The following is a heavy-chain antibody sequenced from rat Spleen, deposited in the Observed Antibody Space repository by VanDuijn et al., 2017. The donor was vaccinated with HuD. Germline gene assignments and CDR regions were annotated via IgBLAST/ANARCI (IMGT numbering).Heavy chain of an antibody. J-gene: IGHJ4*01. CDR1: GFTFNNYW. CDR3: AKSRGANWELDVMDA. V-gene: IGHV5-31*01. Sequence: EVQLVESGGGLVQPGRSLKLSCVASGFTFNNYWMTWIRQAPGKGLVWVASITNTGGSTYYPDSVKGRFTISRDNAKSTLYLQMNSLRSEDTATYYCAKSRGANWELDVMDAWGQGASVTVSS. CDR2: ITNTGGST. D-gene: IGHD5-1*01.